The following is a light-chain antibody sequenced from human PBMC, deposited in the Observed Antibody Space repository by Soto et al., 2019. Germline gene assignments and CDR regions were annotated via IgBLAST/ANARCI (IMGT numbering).Light chain of an antibody. Sequence: QSVLTQPPSVSAALGQKVTISCSGSSSNIGNNYVSWYQQLPGTAPKLLIYDNNKRPSGIPDRFSGSKSGTSATLGITGLQTGDEADYYCGTWDSSLSAAVFGGGTKVTV. J-gene: IGLJ2*01. CDR1: SSNIGNNY. V-gene: IGLV1-51*01. CDR3: GTWDSSLSAAV. CDR2: DNN.